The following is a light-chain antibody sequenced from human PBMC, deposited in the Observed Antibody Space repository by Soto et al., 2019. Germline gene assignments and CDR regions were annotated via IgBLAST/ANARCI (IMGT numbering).Light chain of an antibody. V-gene: IGLV3-1*01. J-gene: IGLJ1*01. CDR2: QDS. CDR1: KLGDKY. CDR3: QAWDRSTYV. Sequence: SYELTQPPSVSVSPGQTASITCSGDKLGDKYACWYQQKPGQSPVLVIYQDSKRASGIPERFSGSNSGNTATLTISGTQAVDEADYYCQAWDRSTYVFGTGTKVTVL.